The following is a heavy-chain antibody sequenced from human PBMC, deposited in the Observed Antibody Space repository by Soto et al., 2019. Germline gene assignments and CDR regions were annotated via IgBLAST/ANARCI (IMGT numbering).Heavy chain of an antibody. D-gene: IGHD3-22*01. V-gene: IGHV4-31*03. CDR3: ATNHDDISGRTPLLFDS. CDR1: GASIGTGGYY. CDR2: IHYSGNT. J-gene: IGHJ4*02. Sequence: QVQLQESGPGLVKPSQTLSLTCTVSGASIGTGGYYWDWIRQHPGKGPEWIGYIHYSGNTYYNPSLKSRLTISLETSKNQFSLHLSSVTAADPAVYYCATNHDDISGRTPLLFDSWGQGTLVTVS.